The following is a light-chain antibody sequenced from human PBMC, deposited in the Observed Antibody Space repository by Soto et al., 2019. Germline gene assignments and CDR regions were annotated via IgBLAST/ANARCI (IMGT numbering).Light chain of an antibody. V-gene: IGKV1-39*01. Sequence: DLQMTQSPSSLSASVGDRVTITCRASQTISSYLTWYQQKPGKAPKLLIYSTSSLQGGVPSRFSGSGSGIDFTLTISSLQPEDFATYYCQQSYSAPLTCGPGTRVDLK. CDR3: QQSYSAPLT. CDR1: QTISSY. CDR2: STS. J-gene: IGKJ3*01.